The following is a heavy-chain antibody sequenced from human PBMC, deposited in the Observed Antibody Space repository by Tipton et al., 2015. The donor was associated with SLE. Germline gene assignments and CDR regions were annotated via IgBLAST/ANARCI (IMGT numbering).Heavy chain of an antibody. J-gene: IGHJ4*02. CDR3: ARQVDTSMALPDY. Sequence: QSGAEVNKPGASVKVSCKASGYTFVNYGITWVRQAPGQGLEWMGWISAYNGNTKYAQKFQGRVTMTTDTSTSTAYMELRRLRSDDTAVYYCARQVDTSMALPDYWGQGTLVTVSS. CDR2: ISAYNGNT. CDR1: GYTFVNYG. D-gene: IGHD5-18*01. V-gene: IGHV1-18*04.